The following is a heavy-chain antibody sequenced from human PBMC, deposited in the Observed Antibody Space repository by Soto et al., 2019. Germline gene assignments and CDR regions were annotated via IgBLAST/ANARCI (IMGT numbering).Heavy chain of an antibody. D-gene: IGHD3-3*01. CDR3: ARVSTIFGVVIGFDY. CDR2: INAGNGNT. V-gene: IGHV1-3*01. Sequence: DSVKVSCKASGYTFTSYAMHWVRQAPGQRLEWMGWINAGNGNTKYSQKFQGRVTITRDTSASTAYMELSSLRSEDTAVYYCARVSTIFGVVIGFDYWGQGTLLTVSS. J-gene: IGHJ4*02. CDR1: GYTFTSYA.